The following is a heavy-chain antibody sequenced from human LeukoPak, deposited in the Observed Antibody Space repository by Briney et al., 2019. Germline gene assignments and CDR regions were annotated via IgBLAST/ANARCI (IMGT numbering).Heavy chain of an antibody. V-gene: IGHV1-2*02. CDR1: GGTFSSYA. D-gene: IGHD4-17*01. J-gene: IGHJ4*02. CDR3: ARDEDGDRYLEY. Sequence: ASVKVSCKASGGTFSSYAISWVRQAPGQGLEWMGWINPNSGGTNYAQKFQGRVTMTRDTSISTAYMELSRLRSDDTAVYYCARDEDGDRYLEYWGQGTLVTVSS. CDR2: INPNSGGT.